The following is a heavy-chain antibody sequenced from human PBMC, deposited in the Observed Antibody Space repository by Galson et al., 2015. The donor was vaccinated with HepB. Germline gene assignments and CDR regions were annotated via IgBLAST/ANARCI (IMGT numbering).Heavy chain of an antibody. J-gene: IGHJ6*02. CDR2: ISSSSSTI. V-gene: IGHV3-48*04. D-gene: IGHD5-18*01. CDR1: GFTYSGSS. CDR3: ARGFTAMSYYYYGMDV. Sequence: SLRLSCVDSGFTYSGSSMNCVRQAPGKGLGWVSYISSSSSTIYYADFVKGRFTISRDNAKNSLYLQMNSLRAEDTAVYYCARGFTAMSYYYYGMDVWGQGTTVTVSS.